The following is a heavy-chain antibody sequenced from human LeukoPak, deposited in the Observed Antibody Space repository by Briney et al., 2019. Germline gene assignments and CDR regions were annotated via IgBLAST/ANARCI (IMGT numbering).Heavy chain of an antibody. V-gene: IGHV3-33*01. Sequence: GTSLRLSCAASGFIFRSYAMHWVRQAPGKGLEWVAAIWYDGSNIYYADSVKGRFSISRDNSKNTLYLQMNSLTAEDTAVYYCARDPGFVVVPTYYYYYMDVWGKGTTVTVSS. J-gene: IGHJ6*03. CDR2: IWYDGSNI. D-gene: IGHD2-2*01. CDR3: ARDPGFVVVPTYYYYYMDV. CDR1: GFIFRSYA.